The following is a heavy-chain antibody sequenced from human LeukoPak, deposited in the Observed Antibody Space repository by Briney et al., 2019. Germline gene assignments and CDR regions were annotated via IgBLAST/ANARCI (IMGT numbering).Heavy chain of an antibody. Sequence: ASVKVSFKASAYTFTSYGISWMRQAPGQGLEWMGWISAYNDNTNYAQNRQGRVTLTTDTSTSTAYMELRSLRSDDTAVYYCARGLGSYPEIPLDYWGQGTLVTVSS. J-gene: IGHJ4*02. CDR3: ARGLGSYPEIPLDY. V-gene: IGHV1-18*01. CDR1: AYTFTSYG. D-gene: IGHD3-16*02. CDR2: ISAYNDNT.